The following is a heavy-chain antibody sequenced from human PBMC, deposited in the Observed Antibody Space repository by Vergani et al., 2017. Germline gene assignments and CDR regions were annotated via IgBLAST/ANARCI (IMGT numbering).Heavy chain of an antibody. CDR2: ISGHNDDR. D-gene: IGHD3-10*01. CDR1: GYTFTNFG. J-gene: IGHJ4*02. V-gene: IGHV1-18*01. CDR3: ARSSITMVPRDY. Sequence: QIQLVQSGAEVKKPGASVKVSCKASGYTFTNFGINWVRQAPGQGLEWMGWISGHNDDRTYAQKFQGRVSMTTDTSTATAYMELRSLESDDTAVYYCARSSITMVPRDYWGQGTLVTVSS.